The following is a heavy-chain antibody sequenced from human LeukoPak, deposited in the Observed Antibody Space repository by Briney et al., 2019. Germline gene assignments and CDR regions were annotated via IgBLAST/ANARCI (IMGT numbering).Heavy chain of an antibody. CDR3: ARESGSYYAFDI. J-gene: IGHJ3*02. CDR2: ISAYNGNT. D-gene: IGHD1-26*01. Sequence: GSVKVSCKASGYTFTSYGISWVRQAPGQGLEWMGWISAYNGNTNYAQKLQGRVTMTTDTSTSTAYMELSRLRSDDTAVYYCARESGSYYAFDIWGQGTMVTVSS. V-gene: IGHV1-18*01. CDR1: GYTFTSYG.